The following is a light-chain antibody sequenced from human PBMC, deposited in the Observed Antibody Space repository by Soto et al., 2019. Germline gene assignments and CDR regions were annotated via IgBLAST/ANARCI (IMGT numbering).Light chain of an antibody. J-gene: IGKJ2*01. Sequence: ENVLTQSPGTLSLSPGERATLSCRASQSVSARSLAWYQHKPGQAPRLLIHGASSRATGIPDRFSGSGSGTDFTLTISRLDPEDFAVYYCQQYGNSWYTFCQGTKLQIK. V-gene: IGKV3-20*01. CDR2: GAS. CDR1: QSVSARS. CDR3: QQYGNSWYT.